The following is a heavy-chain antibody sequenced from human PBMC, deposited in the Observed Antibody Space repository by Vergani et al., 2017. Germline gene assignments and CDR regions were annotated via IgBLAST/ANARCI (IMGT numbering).Heavy chain of an antibody. J-gene: IGHJ5*02. CDR3: ASGPFLRGWFDP. V-gene: IGHV4-39*07. Sequence: QLQLQESGPGLVKPSETLSLTCTVSGGSISSSSYYWGWIRQPPGTGLEWIGSIYYSGSTYYNPSLKSRVTISVETSKNQFSLKLSSVTAADTAVYYCASGPFLRGWFDPWGQGTLVTVSS. CDR2: IYYSGST. D-gene: IGHD3-3*02. CDR1: GGSISSSSYY.